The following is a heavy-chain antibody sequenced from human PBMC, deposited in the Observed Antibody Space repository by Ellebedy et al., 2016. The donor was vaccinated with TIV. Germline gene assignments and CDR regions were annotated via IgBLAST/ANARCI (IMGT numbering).Heavy chain of an antibody. J-gene: IGHJ4*02. V-gene: IGHV3-7*01. CDR2: IKHDGSEK. CDR1: GFTFKNYW. Sequence: GESLKISXAASGFTFKNYWMTWVRQAPGKGLEWVTNIKHDGSEKYYVDSVKGRFTISRDNAQNSLFLQMNSLRAEDTAVYYCARRYFDYWGQGTLVTVSS. CDR3: ARRYFDY.